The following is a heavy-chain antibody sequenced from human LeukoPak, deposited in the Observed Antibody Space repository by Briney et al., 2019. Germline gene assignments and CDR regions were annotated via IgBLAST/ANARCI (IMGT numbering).Heavy chain of an antibody. Sequence: PGGSLRLSCAASGFTLSRNAIHWVRQGPGKGLECVSHVAHHGSKKYYADSVKGRFTISRDNSKRTLYLQMNSLRADDTAVYYCAKDGTWSCTDWGQGTLVTVSS. J-gene: IGHJ4*02. CDR3: AKDGTWSCTD. CDR2: VAHHGSKK. V-gene: IGHV3-30*02. D-gene: IGHD2-15*01. CDR1: GFTLSRNA.